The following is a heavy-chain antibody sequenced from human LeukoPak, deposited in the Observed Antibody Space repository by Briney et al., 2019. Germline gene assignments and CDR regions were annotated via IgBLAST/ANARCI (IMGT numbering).Heavy chain of an antibody. Sequence: PGGCLRLSCAASVFNFDDYLVPSVRQAPGKGLEWISLISGDGGSTYYADSVKGRFTISRDNSKNSLYLQMNSLRTEDTALYYCAGRISWGQGTLVTVSS. V-gene: IGHV3-43*01. CDR1: VFNFDDYL. J-gene: IGHJ4*02. D-gene: IGHD1-14*01. CDR3: AGRIS. CDR2: ISGDGGST.